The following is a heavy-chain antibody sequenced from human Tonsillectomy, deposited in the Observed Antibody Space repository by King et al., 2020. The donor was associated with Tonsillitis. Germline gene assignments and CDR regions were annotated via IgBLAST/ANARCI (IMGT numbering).Heavy chain of an antibody. CDR1: GFTFSNYE. CDR2: ISSSGTTI. CDR3: ASAELRYFDVDPLGFYY. D-gene: IGHD3-9*01. J-gene: IGHJ4*02. Sequence: EVQLVESGGGLVQPGGSLRLSCAASGFTFSNYEMNWVRQAPGKGLEWVSYISSSGTTIHYADSVKGRFTISRDNAKNSLYLQMSSLRAEDTAVYYCASAELRYFDVDPLGFYYWGQGTLVTVSS. V-gene: IGHV3-48*03.